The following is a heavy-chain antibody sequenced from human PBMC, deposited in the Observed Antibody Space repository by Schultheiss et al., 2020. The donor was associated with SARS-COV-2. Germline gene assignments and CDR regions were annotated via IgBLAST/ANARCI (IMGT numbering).Heavy chain of an antibody. J-gene: IGHJ3*02. V-gene: IGHV1-69*13. D-gene: IGHD3-22*01. CDR1: GGTFSSYA. Sequence: SVKVSCKASGGTFSSYAISWVRQAPGQGLEWMGGIIPIFGTANYAQKFQGRVTITADESTSTAYMELSSLRSDDTAVYYCARDRITMIVVGTNDAFDIWGQGTMVTVSS. CDR2: IIPIFGTA. CDR3: ARDRITMIVVGTNDAFDI.